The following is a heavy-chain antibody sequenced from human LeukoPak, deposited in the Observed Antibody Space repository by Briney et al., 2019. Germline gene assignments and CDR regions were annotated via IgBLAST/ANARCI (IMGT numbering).Heavy chain of an antibody. Sequence: GSLRLSCAASGSTFSIYAMNWVRQAPGKGLEWISYISSSSSVIYYADSVKGRFTISRDNAKNSLYLQMNSLRDEDTAVYFCARLYRLNNVWGQGTTVTVSS. D-gene: IGHD3-16*02. CDR3: ARLYRLNNV. V-gene: IGHV3-48*02. CDR2: ISSSSSVI. CDR1: GSTFSIYA. J-gene: IGHJ6*02.